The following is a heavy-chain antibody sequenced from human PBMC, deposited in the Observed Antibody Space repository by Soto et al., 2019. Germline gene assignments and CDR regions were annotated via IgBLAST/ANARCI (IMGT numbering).Heavy chain of an antibody. D-gene: IGHD2-2*01. CDR2: ISAYNGST. CDR3: ARDMHCSSTSCYFGYYYYYMDV. Sequence: ASVKVSCKASGYTFTSYGISWVRQAPGQGLEWMGWISAYNGSTNYAQKLQGRVTMTTDTSTSTAYMELRSLRSDDTAVYYCARDMHCSSTSCYFGYYYYYMDVWGKGTTVTVSS. V-gene: IGHV1-18*01. CDR1: GYTFTSYG. J-gene: IGHJ6*03.